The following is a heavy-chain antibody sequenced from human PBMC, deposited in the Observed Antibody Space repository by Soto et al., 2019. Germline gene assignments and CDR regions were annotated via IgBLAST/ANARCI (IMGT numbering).Heavy chain of an antibody. V-gene: IGHV3-30-3*01. Sequence: QLQLVESGGGVVQPGRSLRLSCAASGFSFSLYAIHWVRQAQGKGLEWVAFISYEGSSQYYADSLKGRFTISRDNSKNTVYLQMNSLRAEDSSVYYCAREPTAAGTDIYYHGLDVWGQGTTVTVSS. CDR2: ISYEGSSQ. D-gene: IGHD6-13*01. CDR1: GFSFSLYA. J-gene: IGHJ6*02. CDR3: AREPTAAGTDIYYHGLDV.